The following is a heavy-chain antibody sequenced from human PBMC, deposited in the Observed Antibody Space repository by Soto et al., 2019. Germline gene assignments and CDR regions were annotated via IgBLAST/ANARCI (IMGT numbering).Heavy chain of an antibody. CDR2: MSHSGGT. CDR1: GGFVSSGSYY. D-gene: IGHD2-21*02. V-gene: IGHV4-34*01. CDR3: AXXXXGTXXTXXXXFDI. Sequence: QVQLQQWGAGLLKPSETLSLTCAVYGGFVSSGSYYWSWIRQPPGKGLEWIGEMSHSGGTHFNPSLKSRVTISVDTSKNQFSLKMSSVTAADTALYYXAXXXXGTXXTXXXXFDIXXPGTMVTVSS. J-gene: IGHJ3*02.